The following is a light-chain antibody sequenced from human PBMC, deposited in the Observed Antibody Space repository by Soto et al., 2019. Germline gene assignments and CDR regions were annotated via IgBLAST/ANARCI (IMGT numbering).Light chain of an antibody. CDR3: QQYSSPPQT. J-gene: IGKJ1*01. V-gene: IGKV3-20*01. CDR2: AAS. CDR1: ETVTGKY. Sequence: EIVLTQSPGTLSLSPADRATLSCRASETVTGKYLAWYQQKVGQAPRLLIFAASNRATGIPDRFIGSGSGTDFTLTISRLEPEDFAMYFCQQYSSPPQTFGQGTKVEIK.